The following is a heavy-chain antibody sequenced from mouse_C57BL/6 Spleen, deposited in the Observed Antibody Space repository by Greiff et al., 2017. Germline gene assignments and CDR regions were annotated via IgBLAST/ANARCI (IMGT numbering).Heavy chain of an antibody. CDR2: IYPSDSET. V-gene: IGHV1-61*01. CDR3: ARSGYGDDY. CDR1: GYTFTSYW. Sequence: QVQLQQPGAELVRPGSSVKLSCKASGYTFTSYWMDWVKQRPGQGLEWIGNIYPSDSETHYNQKFKDKATLTVDKSSSTAYMQLSSLTSEDSAVYYCARSGYGDDYWGKGTTLTVSS. D-gene: IGHD2-13*01. J-gene: IGHJ2*01.